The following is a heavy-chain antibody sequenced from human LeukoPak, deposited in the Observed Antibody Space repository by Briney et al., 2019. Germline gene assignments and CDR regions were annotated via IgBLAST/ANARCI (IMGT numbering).Heavy chain of an antibody. Sequence: GGSLRLSCAASGFTFSSCAMNWVRQAPGKGLEWVSAIGGSGGSTYYAESVKGRFTISRDNSKNSLYLQMNSLRDEDTAVYYCAKMYTSSWYHADYWGQGALVTVSS. CDR1: GFTFSSCA. J-gene: IGHJ4*02. CDR2: IGGSGGST. V-gene: IGHV3-23*01. CDR3: AKMYTSSWYHADY. D-gene: IGHD6-13*01.